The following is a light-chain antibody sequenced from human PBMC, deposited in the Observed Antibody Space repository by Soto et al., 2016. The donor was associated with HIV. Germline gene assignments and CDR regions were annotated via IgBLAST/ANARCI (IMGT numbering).Light chain of an antibody. J-gene: IGKJ4*01. CDR1: QSINGW. CDR2: AAS. Sequence: DIQMTQSPSTLSASVGDRVTITCRASQSINGWLAWYQQKPGIAPKLLIYAASALESGVPSKFYGSGFGTEFTLTISSLQPDDFATYYCQQYNLYPLTFGGGTKVEIK. CDR3: QQYNLYPLT. V-gene: IGKV1-5*03.